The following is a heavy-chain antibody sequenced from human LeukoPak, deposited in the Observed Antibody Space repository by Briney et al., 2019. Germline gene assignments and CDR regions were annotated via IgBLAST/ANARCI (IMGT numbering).Heavy chain of an antibody. Sequence: GGSLRLSCAASGFTFSSYGMHWVRQAPGKGLEWVSGISWNSGNVGYADSVKGRFTISRDNAKNSLYLQMNSLRAEDMALYYCAKDGSTTWDYYFDHWGQGTLVTVSS. J-gene: IGHJ4*02. CDR2: ISWNSGNV. V-gene: IGHV3-9*03. CDR3: AKDGSTTWDYYFDH. CDR1: GFTFSSYG. D-gene: IGHD2-2*01.